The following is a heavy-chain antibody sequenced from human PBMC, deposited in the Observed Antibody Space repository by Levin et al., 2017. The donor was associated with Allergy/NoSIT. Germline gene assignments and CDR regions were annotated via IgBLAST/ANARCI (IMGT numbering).Heavy chain of an antibody. CDR3: ARGSSWYRDYYYGMDV. CDR2: INHSGST. Sequence: GSLRLSCAVYGGSFSGYYWSWIRQPPGKGLEWIGEINHSGSTNYNPSLKSRVTISVDTSKNQFSLKLSSVTAADTAVYYCARGSSWYRDYYYGMDVWGQGTTVTVSS. J-gene: IGHJ6*02. CDR1: GGSFSGYY. V-gene: IGHV4-34*01. D-gene: IGHD6-13*01.